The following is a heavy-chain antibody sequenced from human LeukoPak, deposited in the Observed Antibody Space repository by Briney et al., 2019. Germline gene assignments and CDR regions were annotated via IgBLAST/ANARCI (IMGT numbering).Heavy chain of an antibody. V-gene: IGHV4-39*07. J-gene: IGHJ4*02. CDR2: IYYSGST. CDR3: ARVTRRLTYYYGSGSYSMFDY. D-gene: IGHD3-10*01. Sequence: SETLSLTCTVSGGSISSSSYHWGWIRQPPGKGLEWIGSIYYSGSTYYNPSLKSRVTISVDTSKNQFSLKLSSVTAADTAVYYCARVTRRLTYYYGSGSYSMFDYWGQGTLVTVSS. CDR1: GGSISSSSYH.